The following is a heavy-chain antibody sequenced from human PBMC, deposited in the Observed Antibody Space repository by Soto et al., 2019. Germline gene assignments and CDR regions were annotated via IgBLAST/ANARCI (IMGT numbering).Heavy chain of an antibody. Sequence: TSETLSLTCAVYGGSFSGYYWSWIRQPPGKGLEWIGEINHSGSTNYNPSLKSRVTISVDTSKNQFSLKLSSVTAADTAVYYCARVHVLRFLEWLFSPDYYYMDVWGKGTTVTVSS. V-gene: IGHV4-34*01. D-gene: IGHD3-3*01. CDR3: ARVHVLRFLEWLFSPDYYYMDV. J-gene: IGHJ6*03. CDR1: GGSFSGYY. CDR2: INHSGST.